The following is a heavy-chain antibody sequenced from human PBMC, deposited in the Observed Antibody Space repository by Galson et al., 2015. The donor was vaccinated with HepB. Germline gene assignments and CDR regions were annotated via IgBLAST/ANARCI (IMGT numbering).Heavy chain of an antibody. CDR2: ISGGGSAS. CDR1: ESTLNNYA. J-gene: IGHJ4*02. Sequence: SLRLSCAASESTLNNYAMSWVRQAPGKGLEWVSSISGGGSASDYADSVKGRFTISRDKSKNTLYLQMNSLRDDDTAVYYCANQKAYISGLVYWGQGTLVTVSS. CDR3: ANQKAYISGLVY. V-gene: IGHV3-23*01. D-gene: IGHD6-19*01.